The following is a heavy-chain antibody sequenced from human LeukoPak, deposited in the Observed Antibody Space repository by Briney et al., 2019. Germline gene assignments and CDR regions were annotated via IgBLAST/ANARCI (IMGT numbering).Heavy chain of an antibody. Sequence: SETLSLTCTVSGGSIRGSSDYWGWIRQSPGKGLEWIGSIYYSGSTYYNPSLKSRVTISVDTSKNQFYVKLTSVTAAATAVYYCARNESVLGTTGLNDFFDDWGQGTLVTVSS. CDR3: ARNESVLGTTGLNDFFDD. CDR2: IYYSGST. V-gene: IGHV4-39*01. J-gene: IGHJ4*02. D-gene: IGHD1-26*01. CDR1: GGSIRGSSDY.